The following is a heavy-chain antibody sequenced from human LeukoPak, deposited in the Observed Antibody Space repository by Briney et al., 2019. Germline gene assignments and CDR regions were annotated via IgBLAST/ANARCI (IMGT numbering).Heavy chain of an antibody. CDR1: GGSIISTIYY. CDR2: VYYGGST. D-gene: IGHD5-18*01. CDR3: ARRGGYNFGYDY. J-gene: IGHJ4*02. V-gene: IGHV4-39*01. Sequence: SETLSLTCTVSGGSIISTIYYWGWIRQPPGKGLEWIGDVYYGGSTYYNPSLKRRVTISVDTSKNQFSLNLTSVTAADTAVYYCARRGGYNFGYDYWGQGALVTVSS.